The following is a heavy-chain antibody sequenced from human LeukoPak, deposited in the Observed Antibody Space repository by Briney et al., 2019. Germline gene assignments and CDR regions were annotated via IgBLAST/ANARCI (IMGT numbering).Heavy chain of an antibody. J-gene: IGHJ4*02. CDR2: ISYDGSNK. CDR3: ARGARYCSSTSCYSYFDY. CDR1: GFTFSSYA. V-gene: IGHV3-30-3*01. D-gene: IGHD2-2*01. Sequence: GGSLRLSCAASGFTFSSYAMHWVRQAPGKGVWWVAVISYDGSNKYYADSVKGRFTISRDNSKNTVYLQVNSLRAEDTAMYYCARGARYCSSTSCYSYFDYWGQGTLVTVSS.